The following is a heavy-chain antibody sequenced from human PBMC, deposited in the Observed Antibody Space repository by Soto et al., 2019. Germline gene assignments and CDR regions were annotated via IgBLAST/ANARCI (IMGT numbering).Heavy chain of an antibody. Sequence: GGSLRLSCAASGFTFSDYYMSWIRQAPGKGLERVSYIFICVITIYYADSVKGRFTISRDNPKNSLYLQMNSLRAEDTAVYYCARDGDSGPDYWGQGTLVTVSS. CDR1: GFTFSDYY. D-gene: IGHD5-12*01. J-gene: IGHJ4*02. V-gene: IGHV3-11*01. CDR2: IFICVITI. CDR3: ARDGDSGPDY.